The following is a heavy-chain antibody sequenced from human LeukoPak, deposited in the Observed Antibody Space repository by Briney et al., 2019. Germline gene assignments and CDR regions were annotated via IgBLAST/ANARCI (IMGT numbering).Heavy chain of an antibody. CDR1: GGSFSGYY. D-gene: IGHD5-18*01. J-gene: IGHJ4*02. V-gene: IGHV4-34*01. Sequence: SETLSLTCAVYGGSFSGYYWSWIRQPPGKGLEWIGEINHSGSTNYNPSLKSRVTISVDTSKNQFSLKLSSVTAADTAVYYCARGGYSYGFVDYWGQGTLVTVSS. CDR2: INHSGST. CDR3: ARGGYSYGFVDY.